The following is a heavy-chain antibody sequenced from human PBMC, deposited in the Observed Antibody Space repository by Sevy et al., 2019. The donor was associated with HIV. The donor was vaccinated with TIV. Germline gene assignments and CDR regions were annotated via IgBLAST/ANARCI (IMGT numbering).Heavy chain of an antibody. CDR3: ARDLPPSATTVPHFDC. CDR2: ISNSGTAM. D-gene: IGHD4-17*01. J-gene: IGHJ4*02. CDR1: GFTFSSYE. V-gene: IGHV3-48*03. Sequence: GGSLRLSCAASGFTFSSYEMNWVRQAPGKGLEWLSYISNSGTAMYYSDSVRGRFTISRDNARRSLYLQRNSLRAEDTAVYYCARDLPPSATTVPHFDCWGQGTLVTVSS.